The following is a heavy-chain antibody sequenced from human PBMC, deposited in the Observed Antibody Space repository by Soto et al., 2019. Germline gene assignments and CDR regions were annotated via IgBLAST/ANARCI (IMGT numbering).Heavy chain of an antibody. D-gene: IGHD2-15*01. CDR3: AKEGCSGGSCYLYRLYYSSGMDV. CDR1: GFTFSSYG. Sequence: PGGSLRLSCAASGFTFSSYGMHWVRQAPGKGLEWVAVISYDGSNKYYADSVKGRFTISRDNSKNTLYLQMNSLRAEDTAVYYCAKEGCSGGSCYLYRLYYSSGMDVWGQGTTVTVSS. V-gene: IGHV3-30*18. J-gene: IGHJ6*02. CDR2: ISYDGSNK.